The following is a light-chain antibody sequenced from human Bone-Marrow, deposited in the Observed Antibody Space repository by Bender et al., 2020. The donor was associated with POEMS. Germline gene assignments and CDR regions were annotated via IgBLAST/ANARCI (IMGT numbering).Light chain of an antibody. V-gene: IGLV1-44*01. J-gene: IGLJ3*02. CDR3: AAWDDGLNAHWV. Sequence: QSVLTQTPSVSGAPGQKVTIYCSGSTSNIGSSPVNWYHQVPGSAPKLLIHSNNRRPLGVSDRFSGSKSGTSASLAISGLQSDDECDYYCAAWDDGLNAHWVFGGGTKLTVL. CDR1: TSNIGSSP. CDR2: SNN.